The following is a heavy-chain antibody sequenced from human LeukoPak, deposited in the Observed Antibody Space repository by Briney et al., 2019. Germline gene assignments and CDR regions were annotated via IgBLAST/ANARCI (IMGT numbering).Heavy chain of an antibody. CDR2: IYYSGST. CDR1: GVSISSSSYY. V-gene: IGHV4-39*01. D-gene: IGHD3-10*01. Sequence: SETLSLTCTVSGVSISSSSYYWGWVRQPPGKGLEWIGSIYYSGSTYYNPSLKSRVTISVDTSKNQFSLRLSSVTAADTALYYCARLTGSAIWGQGTMVTVSS. J-gene: IGHJ3*02. CDR3: ARLTGSAI.